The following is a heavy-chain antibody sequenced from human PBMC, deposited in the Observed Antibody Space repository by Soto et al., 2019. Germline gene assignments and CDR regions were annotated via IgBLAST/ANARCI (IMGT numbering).Heavy chain of an antibody. J-gene: IGHJ4*02. CDR3: AIQDCTNDVCLEAAVTVGGALEY. CDR1: GITFRKYW. V-gene: IGHV3-74*01. Sequence: EVQLVESGGGLVQTGKALRLSCAASGITFRKYWMHWVRQAPGKGPMWVSYISSDGTTTDYADSVKGRFTISRDNAKNTLYLQMDSLRVEDTAVYYCAIQDCTNDVCLEAAVTVGGALEYWGQGAQVTVSS. CDR2: ISSDGTTT. D-gene: IGHD2-8*01.